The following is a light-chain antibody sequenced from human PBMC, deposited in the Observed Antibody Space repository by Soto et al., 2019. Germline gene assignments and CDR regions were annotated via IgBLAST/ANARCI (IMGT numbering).Light chain of an antibody. V-gene: IGKV3-11*01. CDR2: YAS. CDR3: HQGSA. CDR1: QSISTY. J-gene: IGKJ5*01. Sequence: EVVLTQSPATLSVSPGERATLSCRASQSISTYLAWYQQKPGQAPRLLIDYASNRATGIPARFIGSGSGTDFTLTITNLEPEDSATYYCHQGSAFGQGTRVEIK.